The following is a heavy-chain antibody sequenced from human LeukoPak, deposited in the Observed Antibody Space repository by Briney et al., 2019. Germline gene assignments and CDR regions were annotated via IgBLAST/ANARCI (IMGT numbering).Heavy chain of an antibody. J-gene: IGHJ4*02. Sequence: SETLSLTCTVSGYSISSGYYWGWIRQPPGKGLEWIGSIYHSGNTYYNPSLKSRVTISVDTSKNQFSLKLSPVTAADTAVYYCARSPSRDFDYWGQGTLVTVSS. V-gene: IGHV4-38-2*02. CDR3: ARSPSRDFDY. CDR1: GYSISSGYY. CDR2: IYHSGNT.